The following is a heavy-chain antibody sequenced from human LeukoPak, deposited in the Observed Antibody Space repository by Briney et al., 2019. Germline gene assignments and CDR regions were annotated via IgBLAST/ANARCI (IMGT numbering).Heavy chain of an antibody. D-gene: IGHD3-3*01. J-gene: IGHJ6*03. CDR1: GYTFTSYD. CDR3: ARVVGDFWSCYWGYYYYMDV. V-gene: IGHV1-8*03. Sequence: SSVKVSCKASGYTFTSYDINWVRQANRQGLEWKGWMNPNSGNTGYEQKFLGRGTITRNNSVSTAYMVLSSLRSEDTDVYYCARVVGDFWSCYWGYYYYMDVWGKGTTVTVSS. CDR2: MNPNSGNT.